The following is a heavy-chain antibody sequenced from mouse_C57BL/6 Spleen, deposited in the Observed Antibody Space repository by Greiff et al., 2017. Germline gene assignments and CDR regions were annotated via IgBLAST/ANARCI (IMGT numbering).Heavy chain of an antibody. Sequence: DVKLQESGPELVKPGASVKISCKASGYTFTDYYMNWVKQSHGKSLEWIGDINPNNGGTSYNQKFKGKATLTVDKSSSTAYMELRSLTSEDSAVYYCARVWDYAMDYWGQGTSVTVSS. CDR2: INPNNGGT. V-gene: IGHV1-26*01. J-gene: IGHJ4*01. CDR1: GYTFTDYY. CDR3: ARVWDYAMDY.